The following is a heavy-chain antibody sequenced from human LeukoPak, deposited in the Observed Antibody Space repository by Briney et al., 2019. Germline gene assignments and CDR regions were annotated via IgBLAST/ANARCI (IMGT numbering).Heavy chain of an antibody. CDR3: ARGGAKTKDN. J-gene: IGHJ4*02. Sequence: GGSLRLSCAASGFTFSSSWMNWVRQAPGKGLEWVANIKQDGSEKYYVDSVKGRFTISRDNAQNSLYLQMNSLRAEDTAVYYCARGGAKTKDNWGQGTLVIVSS. V-gene: IGHV3-7*01. D-gene: IGHD1-26*01. CDR1: GFTFSSSW. CDR2: IKQDGSEK.